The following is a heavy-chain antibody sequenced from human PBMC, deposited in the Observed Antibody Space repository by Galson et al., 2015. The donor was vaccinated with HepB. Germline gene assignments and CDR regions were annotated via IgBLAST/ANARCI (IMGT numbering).Heavy chain of an antibody. J-gene: IGHJ6*02. CDR1: GGSFSGYY. D-gene: IGHD5-18*01. Sequence: ETLSLTCAVYGGSFSGYYWSWIRQPPGKGLEWIGEINHSGSTNYNPSLKSRVTISVDTSKNQFSLKLSSVTAADTAVYYCARATTVDTAMVNRPQGYGMDVWGQGTTVTVSS. V-gene: IGHV4-34*01. CDR2: INHSGST. CDR3: ARATTVDTAMVNRPQGYGMDV.